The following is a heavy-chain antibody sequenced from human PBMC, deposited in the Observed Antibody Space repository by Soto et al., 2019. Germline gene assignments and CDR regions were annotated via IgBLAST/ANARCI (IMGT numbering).Heavy chain of an antibody. D-gene: IGHD3-10*01. CDR2: IYYLGST. CDR1: CGSMSEYF. Sequence: SETLSLTCSVSCGSMSEYFWSWIRQSPGKGLEWIGYIYYLGSTDYNPSLKSRVTISVDTSKRQLSLRLTSVTAADTAVYYCARDGYDGSGSPYPAYWGPGTQVTVSS. V-gene: IGHV4-59*01. J-gene: IGHJ4*02. CDR3: ARDGYDGSGSPYPAY.